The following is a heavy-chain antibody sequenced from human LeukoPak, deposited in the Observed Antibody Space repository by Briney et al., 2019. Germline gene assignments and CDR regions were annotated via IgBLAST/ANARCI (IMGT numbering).Heavy chain of an antibody. D-gene: IGHD5-18*01. J-gene: IGHJ6*03. CDR2: INPNSGGT. Sequence: ASVKVSCKASGYTFTGYYMHWVRQAPGQGLEWMGWINPNSGGTNYAQKFQGRVTMTRDTSISTAYMELSSLRSEDTAVYFCARDRGYSYAKKSSNYYYMDVWGKGTTVTISS. CDR3: ARDRGYSYAKKSSNYYYMDV. CDR1: GYTFTGYY. V-gene: IGHV1-2*02.